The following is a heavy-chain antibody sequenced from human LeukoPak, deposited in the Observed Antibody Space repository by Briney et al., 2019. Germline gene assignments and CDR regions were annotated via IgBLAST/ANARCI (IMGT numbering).Heavy chain of an antibody. CDR3: ASYGRWYYYYYYMDV. D-gene: IGHD5-24*01. J-gene: IGHJ6*03. CDR1: GGSISSSSYY. Sequence: KTSETLSLTCTVSGGSISSSSYYWGWIRWPPGKGLEWIGSIYYSGSTYYNPSLKSRVTISVDTSKNQFSLKLSSVTAADTAVYYCASYGRWYYYYYYMDVWGKGTTVTISS. V-gene: IGHV4-39*01. CDR2: IYYSGST.